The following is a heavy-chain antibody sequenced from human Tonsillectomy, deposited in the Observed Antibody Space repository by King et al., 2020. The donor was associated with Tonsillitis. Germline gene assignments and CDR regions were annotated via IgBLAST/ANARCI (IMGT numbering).Heavy chain of an antibody. CDR3: ASPFPVLKY. CDR1: GGSIIRYY. CDR2: IYYSGST. J-gene: IGHJ4*02. Sequence: VQLQESGPGLVKPSETLSLTCTVSGGSIIRYYWSWIRQPPGKGRESIGYIYYSGSTNYNPTLKCRVTISVDTSKNQFSLKLSSVTAADTAVYYCASPFPVLKYWGQGTLVTVSS. D-gene: IGHD3-9*01. V-gene: IGHV4-59*01.